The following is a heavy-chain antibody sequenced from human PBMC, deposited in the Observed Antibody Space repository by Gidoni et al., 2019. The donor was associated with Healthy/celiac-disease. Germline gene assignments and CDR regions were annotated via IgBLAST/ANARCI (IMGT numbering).Heavy chain of an antibody. CDR2: IKSKTDGGTT. Sequence: EVQLVESGGGLVKPGGSLRLSCAASGFTFRNAWMSWVRQAPGKGLEWVGRIKSKTDGGTTDYAAPVKGRFTISRDDSKNTLYLQMNSLKTEDTAVYYCTTLPYYYDSSGYYDSEFDYWGQGTLVTVSS. CDR1: GFTFRNAW. CDR3: TTLPYYYDSSGYYDSEFDY. D-gene: IGHD3-22*01. V-gene: IGHV3-15*01. J-gene: IGHJ4*02.